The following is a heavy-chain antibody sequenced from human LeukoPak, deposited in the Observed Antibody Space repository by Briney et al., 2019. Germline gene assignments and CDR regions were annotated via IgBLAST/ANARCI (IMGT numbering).Heavy chain of an antibody. D-gene: IGHD2-15*01. J-gene: IGHJ4*02. CDR2: MSSSDDGR. CDR1: GFTVSSNY. CDR3: AKAPVTSCRGAFCYPFDY. V-gene: IGHV3-23*01. Sequence: GGSLRLSCAASGFTVSSNYMSWVRQAPGKGLEWVSAMSSSDDGRYYAASVRGWFTISRDTSRSTLYLQMNSLRAEDAAVYYCAKAPVTSCRGAFCYPFDYWGQGTLVTVSS.